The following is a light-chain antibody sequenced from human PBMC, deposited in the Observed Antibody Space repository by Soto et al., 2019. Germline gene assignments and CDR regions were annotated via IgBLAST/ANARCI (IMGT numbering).Light chain of an antibody. J-gene: IGKJ1*01. Sequence: EIVLTQSPGTLSLSPGERATLSCRASQTVSSNYLAWYQQKPGQAPRLLIYGASSRATGIPDRFSGSGSGTDFTLTISRLETEDFAVYCCQEYGSSPTFGQGTKVEVK. CDR2: GAS. V-gene: IGKV3-20*01. CDR1: QTVSSNY. CDR3: QEYGSSPT.